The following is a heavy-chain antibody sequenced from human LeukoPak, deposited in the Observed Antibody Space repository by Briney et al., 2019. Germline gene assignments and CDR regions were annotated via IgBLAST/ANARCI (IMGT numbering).Heavy chain of an antibody. CDR2: INYTGST. CDR1: GDSFNTFY. Sequence: SETLPLTCAVSGDSFNTFYWGWIRQPPGKGLEWIGQINYTGSTDYNPSLKSRVTISIDTSNIQFSLKLRSVTAADTAVYYCARVLGWSGYYNDHYYYMDVWDKGTTVTVSS. D-gene: IGHD3-3*01. V-gene: IGHV4-34*01. J-gene: IGHJ6*03. CDR3: ARVLGWSGYYNDHYYYMDV.